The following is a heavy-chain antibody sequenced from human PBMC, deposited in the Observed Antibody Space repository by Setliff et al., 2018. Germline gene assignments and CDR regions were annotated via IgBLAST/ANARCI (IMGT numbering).Heavy chain of an antibody. J-gene: IGHJ4*02. V-gene: IGHV3-30*04. CDR2: ISYDGSNK. CDR1: GFTFSNYA. Sequence: GGSLRLSCAASGFTFSNYAMHWVRQAPGKGLEWVAVISYDGSNKYYADSVKGRFSISRDNAKNSLYLQMNSLRTEDTAVYSCARARGYSYGPFDYWGQGTLVTVSS. CDR3: ARARGYSYGPFDY. D-gene: IGHD5-18*01.